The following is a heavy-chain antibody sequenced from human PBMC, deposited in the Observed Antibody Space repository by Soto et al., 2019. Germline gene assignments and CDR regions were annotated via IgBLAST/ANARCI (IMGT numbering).Heavy chain of an antibody. CDR2: IYYSGST. CDR3: ARQYYYGSGSYSWGWFDP. J-gene: IGHJ5*02. D-gene: IGHD3-10*01. CDR1: GGSISSHY. V-gene: IGHV4-59*08. Sequence: SETLSLTCTASGGSISSHYWSWIWQPPGKGLEWIGYIYYSGSTNYNPSLKSRVTISVDTSKNQFSLKLSSVTAADTAVYHCARQYYYGSGSYSWGWFDPWGQGTLVTVS.